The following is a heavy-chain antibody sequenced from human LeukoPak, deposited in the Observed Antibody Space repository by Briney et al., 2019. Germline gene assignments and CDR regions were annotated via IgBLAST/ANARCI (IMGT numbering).Heavy chain of an antibody. V-gene: IGHV1-2*02. CDR3: ARTVAAAFLDY. D-gene: IGHD6-13*01. CDR2: INPNSGGT. J-gene: IGHJ4*02. Sequence: ASVKVSCKASGYTFTGYYMHWVRQAPGQGLEWMGWINPNSGGTNYAQKVQGRVTMTRDTYISTAYLELSRLRPADTAVYYCARTVAAAFLDYWGQGTLVTVSS. CDR1: GYTFTGYY.